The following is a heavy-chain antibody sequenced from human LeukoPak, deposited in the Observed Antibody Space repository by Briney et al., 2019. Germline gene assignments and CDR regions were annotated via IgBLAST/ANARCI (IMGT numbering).Heavy chain of an antibody. V-gene: IGHV1-8*01. Sequence: ASVKVSCKASGYTFTSYDINWVRQATGQGLEWMGWMNPNSGNTGYAQKFQGRVTMTRNTSISTAYMELSSLRSEDTAVYYCARVIDSIAAAGSDWGQGTLVTASS. D-gene: IGHD6-13*01. CDR3: ARVIDSIAAAGSD. CDR2: MNPNSGNT. J-gene: IGHJ4*02. CDR1: GYTFTSYD.